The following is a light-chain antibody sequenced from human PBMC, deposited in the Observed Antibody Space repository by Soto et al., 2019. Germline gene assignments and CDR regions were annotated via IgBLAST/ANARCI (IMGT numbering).Light chain of an antibody. Sequence: QSALAKPASVSGTPRQSNTISCTGTTSDVVDYNSVSWYKQHPHRAPHVIIYKSTQRHSGISNRSSDLTSVNATSLTIYDLQADDEADYCCCSSASESTYVFGTATKATV. V-gene: IGLV2-23*01. CDR1: TSDVVDYNS. J-gene: IGLJ1*01. CDR3: CSSASESTYV. CDR2: KST.